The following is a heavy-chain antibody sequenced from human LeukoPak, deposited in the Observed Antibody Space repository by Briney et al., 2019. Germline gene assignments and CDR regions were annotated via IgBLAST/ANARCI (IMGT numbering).Heavy chain of an antibody. D-gene: IGHD3-10*01. CDR1: GYTFTSYG. J-gene: IGHJ3*02. Sequence: AASVKVSCKASGYTFTSYGISWVRQAPGQGLEWMGWISAYNGNTNYAQKLQGRVTMTTDTSTSTAYMELRSLRSDDTAVYYCARVNYYGSVRPRAFDIWGQGTMVTVSS. V-gene: IGHV1-18*01. CDR3: ARVNYYGSVRPRAFDI. CDR2: ISAYNGNT.